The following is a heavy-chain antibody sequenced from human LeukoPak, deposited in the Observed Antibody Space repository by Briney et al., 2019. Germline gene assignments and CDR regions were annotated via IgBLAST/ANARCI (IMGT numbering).Heavy chain of an antibody. CDR3: ARARIFQEWLLQT. Sequence: PSQTLSLTCTVSGGSISSRGYYWSWIRQPAGKGLEWIVRIYSSGSTNYNPSLKSRVTMSVDTSKNQFSLRLNSLTAADTAVYYCARARIFQEWLLQTWGQGTLVTVSS. V-gene: IGHV4-61*02. CDR2: IYSSGST. J-gene: IGHJ5*02. D-gene: IGHD3-3*01. CDR1: GGSISSRGYY.